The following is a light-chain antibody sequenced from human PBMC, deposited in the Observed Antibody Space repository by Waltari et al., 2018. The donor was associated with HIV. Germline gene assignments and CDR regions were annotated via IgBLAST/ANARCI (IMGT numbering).Light chain of an antibody. V-gene: IGKV3-15*01. Sequence: IVMMQSPVTMSVSPGARVSLSWRASASVSNNCAWYQQKPGQSPRLLIYGASTRATGIPVTFSGRGSGTEFTLTISSHQSEDFAIYYCQQYNDWPLTFGGGTKVDI. CDR2: GAS. J-gene: IGKJ4*01. CDR1: ASVSNN. CDR3: QQYNDWPLT.